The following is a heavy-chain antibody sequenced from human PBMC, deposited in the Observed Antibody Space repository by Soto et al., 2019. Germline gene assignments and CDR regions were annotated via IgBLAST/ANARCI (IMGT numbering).Heavy chain of an antibody. CDR2: INGSGGTT. D-gene: IGHD6-19*01. V-gene: IGHV3-23*01. Sequence: EVQLLESGGGLVQPGRSLRLSCAASGFTFSNYAMSWVRQAPGQGLDWVSAINGSGGTTYYADSVKGWFTISRDNSQNALFLQMNSLTAEDGAVYYCAKFFVETGSNCGWPWSFHYWGQGTLVTVSS. CDR1: GFTFSNYA. J-gene: IGHJ4*02. CDR3: AKFFVETGSNCGWPWSFHY.